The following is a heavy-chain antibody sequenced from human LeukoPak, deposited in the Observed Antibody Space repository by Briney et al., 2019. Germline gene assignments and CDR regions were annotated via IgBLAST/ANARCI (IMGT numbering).Heavy chain of an antibody. CDR3: ARMGIVVVINFDY. D-gene: IGHD3-22*01. CDR1: GFTFSSYA. CDR2: ISYDGSNK. Sequence: GGALRLSCAASGFTFSSYAMHWVRQAPDKGLEWVAVISYDGSNKYYADSVKGRFTISRDNSKNTLYLQMNSLRAEDTAVYYCARMGIVVVINFDYWGQGTLVTVSS. V-gene: IGHV3-30*04. J-gene: IGHJ4*02.